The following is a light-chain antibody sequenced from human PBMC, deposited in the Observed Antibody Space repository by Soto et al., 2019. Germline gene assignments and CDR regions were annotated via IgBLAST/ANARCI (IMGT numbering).Light chain of an antibody. CDR3: QQYYGAPQN. J-gene: IGKJ1*01. CDR1: QSVLYSSNNKNY. Sequence: DIVMTQSPDSLAVSLGERATINCKSSQSVLYSSNNKNYLAWYQQKPGQPPKLLIYWASTRESGVPDRFSGSGSGTDFTLTISSLQAEDVAVYYCQQYYGAPQNFGQGTKVEIK. CDR2: WAS. V-gene: IGKV4-1*01.